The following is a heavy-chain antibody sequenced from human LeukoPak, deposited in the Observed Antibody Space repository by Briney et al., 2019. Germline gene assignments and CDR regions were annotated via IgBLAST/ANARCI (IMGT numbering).Heavy chain of an antibody. CDR2: IWYDGSNQ. J-gene: IGHJ4*02. D-gene: IGHD1-26*01. V-gene: IGHV3-33*01. CDR1: GLTFRNYG. CDR3: ATDRNSGKYYDY. Sequence: PGGSLRLSCAASGLTFRNYGMHWVRQAPGKGLEWVAVIWYDGSNQYYVDSVKGRFTVSRDSAKNTLYLQMNSLRAVDTAVYYCATDRNSGKYYDYWGQGTLVTVSS.